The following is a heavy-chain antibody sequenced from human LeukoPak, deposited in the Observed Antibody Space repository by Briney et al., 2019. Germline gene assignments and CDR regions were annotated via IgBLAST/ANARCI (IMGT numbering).Heavy chain of an antibody. CDR3: ASRRGYSYGYWWFDP. CDR1: GFTFSSYA. V-gene: IGHV3-23*01. Sequence: GGSLRLSCAASGFTFSSYAMSWVRQAPGKGLEWVSAISGSGGSTYYADSVKGRFTISRDNSKITLYLQMNSLRAEDTAVYYCASRRGYSYGYWWFDPWGQGTLVTVSS. CDR2: ISGSGGST. D-gene: IGHD5-18*01. J-gene: IGHJ5*02.